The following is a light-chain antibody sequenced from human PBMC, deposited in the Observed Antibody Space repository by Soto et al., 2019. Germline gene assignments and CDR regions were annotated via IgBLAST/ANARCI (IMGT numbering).Light chain of an antibody. V-gene: IGLV2-14*03. CDR2: DVS. CDR3: SSYTSSSILV. CDR1: SSDVGGYNY. J-gene: IGLJ1*01. Sequence: QSALTQPASVSGSPGQSITISCTGTSSDVGGYNYVSWYQHHPGKAPKLMIFDVSYRPSGVSNRFSGSKSDNTASLTISGLQAEDEADYYCSSYTSSSILVFGTGTKLTVL.